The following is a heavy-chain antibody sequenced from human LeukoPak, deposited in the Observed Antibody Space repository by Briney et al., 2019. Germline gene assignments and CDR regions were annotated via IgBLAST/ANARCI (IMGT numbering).Heavy chain of an antibody. CDR1: GFTFSSYA. CDR2: ISGSGGST. Sequence: PGGSLRLSCAASGFTFSSYAMSWVRQAPGKGLEWVSAISGSGGSTYYADSVKGRFTISRDNSKNTLYLQMDSLRAEDTAVYYCAKGGEDYYYDSSGYPQYYFDYWGQGTLVTVSS. D-gene: IGHD3-22*01. V-gene: IGHV3-23*01. J-gene: IGHJ4*02. CDR3: AKGGEDYYYDSSGYPQYYFDY.